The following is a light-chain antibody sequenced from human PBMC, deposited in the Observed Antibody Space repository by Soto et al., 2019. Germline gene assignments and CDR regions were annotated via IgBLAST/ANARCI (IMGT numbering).Light chain of an antibody. CDR3: QPYGSSYT. J-gene: IGKJ2*01. Sequence: EIVLTQSPGTLSLSPGERATLSCRASQNVSSSYLAWYQQKPGQAPRLLIYGASSRATGIPDRFSGSGSATDFTLTISRLEPEDFAVYYCQPYGSSYTFGQGTKLEIK. CDR2: GAS. V-gene: IGKV3-20*01. CDR1: QNVSSSY.